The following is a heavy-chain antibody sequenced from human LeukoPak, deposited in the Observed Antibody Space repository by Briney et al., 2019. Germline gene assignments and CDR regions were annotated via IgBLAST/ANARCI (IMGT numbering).Heavy chain of an antibody. V-gene: IGHV3-7*01. J-gene: IGHJ4*02. CDR1: GCTFSSYW. Sequence: GGSLTLSCAASGCTFSSYWMSWVRQAPGKGLEGVANRNQDGREKYYVDSVKGQFTIYRDNAKNSLYLQMNSLRAEDTAVYYCARDTAGYDFWSGYYNFDYWGQGTLVTVSS. CDR2: RNQDGREK. CDR3: ARDTAGYDFWSGYYNFDY. D-gene: IGHD3-3*01.